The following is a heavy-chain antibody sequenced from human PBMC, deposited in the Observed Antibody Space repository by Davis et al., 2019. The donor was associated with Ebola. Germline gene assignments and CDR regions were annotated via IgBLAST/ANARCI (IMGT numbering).Heavy chain of an antibody. CDR1: GYTFTGYY. Sequence: ASVKVSCKASGYTFTGYYMHWVRQAPGQGLEWMGWVNPNSGGTNYAQKFQGRVTMTRDTSISTAYMELSRLRSDDTAVYYCASGIAVAGTGAFDIWGQGTMVTVSS. J-gene: IGHJ3*02. CDR3: ASGIAVAGTGAFDI. V-gene: IGHV1-2*02. CDR2: VNPNSGGT. D-gene: IGHD6-19*01.